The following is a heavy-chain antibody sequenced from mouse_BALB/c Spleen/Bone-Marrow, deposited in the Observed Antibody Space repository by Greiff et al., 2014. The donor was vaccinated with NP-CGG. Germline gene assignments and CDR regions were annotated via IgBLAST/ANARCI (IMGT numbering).Heavy chain of an antibody. V-gene: IGHV2-9*02. J-gene: IGHJ2*01. D-gene: IGHD1-2*01. CDR1: GFSLTSYG. Sequence: QVQLKDSGPGLVAPSQSLSITCTVSGFSLTSYGVHWVRQPPGKGLEWLGVIWAGGSTNYNSTLMSRLTISKDSSKSQVFLKMNSLQTDDTARYYCARYYYGFLDYWGQGTTLTVSS. CDR3: ARYYYGFLDY. CDR2: IWAGGST.